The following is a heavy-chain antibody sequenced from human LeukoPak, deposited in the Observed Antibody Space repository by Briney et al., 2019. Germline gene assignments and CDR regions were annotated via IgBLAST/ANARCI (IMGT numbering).Heavy chain of an antibody. J-gene: IGHJ5*02. CDR3: ARGATGTYWDWFDP. D-gene: IGHD1-26*01. CDR1: GVTFSDHW. V-gene: IGHV3-7*01. Sequence: AGGSLRLSCAASGVTFSDHWMTWVRQTPGKGLGWVAHINQDGSEKHFVDSVEGRFTISRDNDNNSMSLQMNKLRVEDTAVYYCARGATGTYWDWFDPWGQGTLVTVSS. CDR2: INQDGSEK.